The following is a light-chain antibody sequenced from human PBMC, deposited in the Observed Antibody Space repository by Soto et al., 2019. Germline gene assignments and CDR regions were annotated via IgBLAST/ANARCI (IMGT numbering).Light chain of an antibody. V-gene: IGLV2-14*01. CDR1: SSDVGRYNY. CDR3: TSYTIDTTQV. Sequence: QSALTQPASVSGSPGQSITISCTGTSSDVGRYNYVSWYQQHPGKAPKVIIYDVSSRPSGVSTRVSGSKSGNTASLTISGLQDEDEADYYCTSYTIDTTQVFGTGTKLTVL. J-gene: IGLJ1*01. CDR2: DVS.